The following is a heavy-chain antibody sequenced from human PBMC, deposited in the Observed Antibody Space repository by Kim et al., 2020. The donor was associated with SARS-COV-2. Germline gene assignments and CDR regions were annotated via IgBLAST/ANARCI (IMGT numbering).Heavy chain of an antibody. CDR2: ISGSGGST. CDR3: AKDHLQQPTPYYFDY. V-gene: IGHV3-23*01. Sequence: GGSLRLSCAASGFTFSSYAMSWVRQAPGKGLEWVSAISGSGGSTYYADSVKGRFTISRDNSKNTLYLQMNSLRAEDTAVYYCAKDHLQQPTPYYFDYWGQGTLVTVSS. D-gene: IGHD6-13*01. J-gene: IGHJ4*02. CDR1: GFTFSSYA.